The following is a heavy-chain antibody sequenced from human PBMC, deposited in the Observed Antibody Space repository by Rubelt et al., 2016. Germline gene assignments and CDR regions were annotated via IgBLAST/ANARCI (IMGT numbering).Heavy chain of an antibody. CDR1: GFTFSSYL. CDR3: ARDYSDAFDI. V-gene: IGHV3-30*02. J-gene: IGHJ3*02. Sequence: QVRLVESGGGVVQPGGALRLSCAASGFTFSSYLMHWVRQAPGQGLEWVAFIRYDGSNKYYTDSVKGRFTIPRDNSKYTLYLQRNSQGPEDTAVDSCARDYSDAFDIWGQGTMVTVSS. CDR2: IRYDGSNK. D-gene: IGHD4-11*01.